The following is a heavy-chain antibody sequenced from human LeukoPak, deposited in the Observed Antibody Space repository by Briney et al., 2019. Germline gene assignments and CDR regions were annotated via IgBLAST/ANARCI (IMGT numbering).Heavy chain of an antibody. J-gene: IGHJ5*02. Sequence: SETLSLTCTVSGGSISSSSYYWGWIRQPPGKGLEWIGSIYYSGSTYYNPSLKSRVTISVDTSKNQFSLQLNSVTPEDTAVYYCARVQLGNNYVPWFDPWGQGTLVTVSS. CDR3: ARVQLGNNYVPWFDP. CDR1: GGSISSSSYY. V-gene: IGHV4-39*07. D-gene: IGHD1/OR15-1a*01. CDR2: IYYSGST.